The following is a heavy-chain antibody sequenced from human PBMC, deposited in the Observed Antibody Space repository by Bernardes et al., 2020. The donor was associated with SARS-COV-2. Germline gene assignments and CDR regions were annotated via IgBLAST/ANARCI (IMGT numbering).Heavy chain of an antibody. CDR2: INSDGSTT. CDR3: ARAYYYDSSGYPQRYYFDS. V-gene: IGHV3-74*01. CDR1: GFTFSSYW. Sequence: GGSLRLSCAASGFTFSSYWMHWVRQAPGKGPVGVSRINSDGSTTSYADSVKGRFTISRDNAKNTLYLQMNSLRAEDTAVYYCARAYYYDSSGYPQRYYFDSWGQGTLVTVSS. J-gene: IGHJ4*02. D-gene: IGHD3-22*01.